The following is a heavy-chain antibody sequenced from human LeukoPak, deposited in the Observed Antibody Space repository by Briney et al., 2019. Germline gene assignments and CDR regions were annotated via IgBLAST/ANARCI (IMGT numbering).Heavy chain of an antibody. D-gene: IGHD4-17*01. CDR1: GGSISSSSYY. CDR3: AGYTDYVSY. CDR2: IYYSGST. J-gene: IGHJ4*02. V-gene: IGHV4-39*01. Sequence: PSETLSLTCTVSGGSISSSSYYWGWIRQPPGKGLEWIGSIYYSGSTYYNPSLKSRVTISVDTSKNQFSLKLSPVTAADTAMYYCAGYTDYVSYWGQGTLVTVSS.